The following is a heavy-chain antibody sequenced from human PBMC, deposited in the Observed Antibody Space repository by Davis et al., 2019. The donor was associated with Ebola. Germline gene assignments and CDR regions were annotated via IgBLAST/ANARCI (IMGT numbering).Heavy chain of an antibody. V-gene: IGHV3-74*01. CDR2: INSDGSPT. CDR1: GFAFSSYW. J-gene: IGHJ3*02. Sequence: GESLKISCTASGFAFSSYWMHWVRQAPGKGLVGVAHINSDGSPTNYGDSVKGRFTISRDNARNILYLEMNSLRVEDTAVYYCVRGESNFWTGHLGDRFAIWGQATMVTVSS. D-gene: IGHD3/OR15-3a*01. CDR3: VRGESNFWTGHLGDRFAI.